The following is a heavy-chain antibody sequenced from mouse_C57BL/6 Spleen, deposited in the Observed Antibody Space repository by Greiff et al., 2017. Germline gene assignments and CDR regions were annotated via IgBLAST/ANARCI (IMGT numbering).Heavy chain of an antibody. D-gene: IGHD1-1*01. J-gene: IGHJ2*01. CDR1: GFNIKDYY. CDR2: IDPEDGET. V-gene: IGHV14-2*01. Sequence: EVHLVESGAELVKPGASVKLSCTASGFNIKDYYMHWVKQRPEQGLEWIGRIDPEDGETKYAPKFQGKATITADTSSNTAYLQLSSLTSEDTAVYYCARPPTYGSSFLDYWGQGTTLTVSS. CDR3: ARPPTYGSSFLDY.